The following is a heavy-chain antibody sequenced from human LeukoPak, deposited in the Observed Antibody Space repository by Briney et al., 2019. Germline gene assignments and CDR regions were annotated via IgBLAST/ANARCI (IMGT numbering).Heavy chain of an antibody. D-gene: IGHD2-2*02. CDR3: ARDLSYCSSTSCYSRADRYYFDY. CDR1: GGSISSSSYY. J-gene: IGHJ4*02. CDR2: IYYSGST. V-gene: IGHV4-39*07. Sequence: SETLSLTCTVSGGSISSSSYYWGWIRQPPGKGLEWIGSIYYSGSTYYNPSLKSRVTISVDTSKNQFSLKLSSVTAADTAVYYCARDLSYCSSTSCYSRADRYYFDYWGQGTLVTVSS.